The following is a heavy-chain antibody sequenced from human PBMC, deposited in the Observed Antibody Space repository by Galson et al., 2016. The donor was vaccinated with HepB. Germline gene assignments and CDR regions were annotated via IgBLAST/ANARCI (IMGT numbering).Heavy chain of an antibody. CDR3: ATVPILGAVARYLDY. CDR1: GLSFHTYS. J-gene: IGHJ4*02. V-gene: IGHV3-21*01. CDR2: ISSSSSYL. Sequence: SLRLSCAASGLSFHTYSMNWVRQAPGKGLEWVSSISSSSSYLSYADSVKGRFSISRGNAKKSLFLQMNSLRVEDTAVYYCATVPILGAVARYLDYWGQGTLVTVSS. D-gene: IGHD3-3*01.